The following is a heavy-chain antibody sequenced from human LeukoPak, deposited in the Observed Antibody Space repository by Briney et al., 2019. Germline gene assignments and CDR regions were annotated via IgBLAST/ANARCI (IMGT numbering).Heavy chain of an antibody. D-gene: IGHD3-10*01. CDR1: GYTFTAHY. CDR2: IDPNSGGT. V-gene: IGHV1-2*02. J-gene: IGHJ2*01. Sequence: GASVKVSCKTSGYTFTAHYIHWVRQAPGHGLEWMGWIDPNSGGTNYAQKFLGSVTMTGDTSINTAFMEIRRLRSDDTAIYYCARGRGTTMVRGVITNYFDLWGRGSLVTVSS. CDR3: ARGRGTTMVRGVITNYFDL.